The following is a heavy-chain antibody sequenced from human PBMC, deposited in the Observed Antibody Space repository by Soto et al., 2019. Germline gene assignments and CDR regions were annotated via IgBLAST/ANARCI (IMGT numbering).Heavy chain of an antibody. D-gene: IGHD2-2*01. CDR1: GFTFSNAW. V-gene: IGHV3-15*01. CDR2: IKSKSDDATT. J-gene: IGHJ6*04. Sequence: EVQVVESGGGLVQPGGSLRLSCAASGFTFSNAWMSWVRQAPGKGLEWVARIKSKSDDATTDYAAPVKGRFTISRDDSKDTLYLQMNSLTTEDTPLYYCTANENILGVPPASAAMDVWGKGTTVTVSS. CDR3: TANENILGVPPASAAMDV.